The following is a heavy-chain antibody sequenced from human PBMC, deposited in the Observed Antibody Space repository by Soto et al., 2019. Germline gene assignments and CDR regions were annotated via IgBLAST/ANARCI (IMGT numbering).Heavy chain of an antibody. CDR1: GGSISSYY. CDR2: IYYSGST. D-gene: IGHD5-12*01. V-gene: IGHV4-59*01. CDR3: ARDRRDGYNFYFDY. J-gene: IGHJ4*02. Sequence: SETLSLTCTVSGGSISSYYWSWIRQPPGKGLEWIGYIYYSGSTNYNPSLKSRVTISVDTSKNQFSLKLSSVTAADTAVYYCARDRRDGYNFYFDYWGQGTRVTVSS.